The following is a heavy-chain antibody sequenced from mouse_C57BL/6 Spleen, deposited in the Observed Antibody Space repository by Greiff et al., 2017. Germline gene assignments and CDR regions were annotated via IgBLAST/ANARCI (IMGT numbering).Heavy chain of an antibody. CDR1: GYTFTSYW. J-gene: IGHJ2*01. V-gene: IGHV1-62-3*01. CDR2: IDPGDGDT. Sequence: QVQLQQPGAELVKPGASVKLSCKASGYTFTSYWMHWVKQRPGRGLEWIGRIDPGDGDTNYNGKFKGKATLTADKSSSTAYMQLSSLTSEDAAVYFCARSGGYWGQGTTLTVSS. D-gene: IGHD3-1*01. CDR3: ARSGGY.